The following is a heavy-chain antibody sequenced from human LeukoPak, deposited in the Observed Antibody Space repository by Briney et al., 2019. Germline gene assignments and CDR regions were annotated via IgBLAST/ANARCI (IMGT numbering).Heavy chain of an antibody. J-gene: IGHJ5*02. CDR3: ARGGSGYLTWFDP. CDR1: GYSISSGYY. V-gene: IGHV4-38-2*02. D-gene: IGHD3-22*01. Sequence: SETLSLTCTVSGYSISSGYYWGWIRQPPGNGLEWIGRIYHSGSTYCNPSLKSRVTISVGTAKNQSSLKLSSVTAADTAVYYRARGGSGYLTWFDPWGQATLVTVSS. CDR2: IYHSGST.